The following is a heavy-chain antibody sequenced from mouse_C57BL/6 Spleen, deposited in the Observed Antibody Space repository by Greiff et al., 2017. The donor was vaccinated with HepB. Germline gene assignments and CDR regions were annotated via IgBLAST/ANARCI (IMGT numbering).Heavy chain of an antibody. Sequence: VQLQQSGAELVRPGSSVKLSCKASGYTFTSYWMHWVKQRPIQGLEWIGNIDPSDSETHYNQKFKDKATLTVDKSSSTAYMQLSSLTSEDSAVYYCARRGSSPYWYFDVWGTGTTVTVSS. CDR3: ARRGSSPYWYFDV. V-gene: IGHV1-52*01. D-gene: IGHD1-1*01. J-gene: IGHJ1*03. CDR1: GYTFTSYW. CDR2: IDPSDSET.